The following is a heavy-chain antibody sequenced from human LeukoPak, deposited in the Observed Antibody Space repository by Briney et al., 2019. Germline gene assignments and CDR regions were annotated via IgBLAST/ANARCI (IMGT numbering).Heavy chain of an antibody. CDR2: IYHSGST. J-gene: IGHJ4*02. V-gene: IGHV4-38-2*02. CDR3: ARVEYSYGYGGGY. CDR1: GYSISSGYY. D-gene: IGHD5-18*01. Sequence: SETLSLTCTVSGYSISSGYYWGWIRQPPGKGLEWIGSIYHSGSTYYNPSLKSRVTISVDTSKNQFSLKLSPVTAADTAVYYCARVEYSYGYGGGYWGQGTLVTVSS.